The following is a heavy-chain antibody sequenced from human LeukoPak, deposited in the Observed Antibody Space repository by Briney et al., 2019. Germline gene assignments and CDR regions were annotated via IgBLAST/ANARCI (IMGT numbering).Heavy chain of an antibody. CDR1: GGPIRSYY. D-gene: IGHD4-17*01. J-gene: IGHJ4*02. CDR3: ARYLGGYGESTFDY. Sequence: PSETLSLTCSVSGGPIRSYYWSWLRQPPGKGLEGKGLEWIGYVYYGGSTSGSTNYNPSLQSRVTISLDTSKNQFSLKLNSVTAADTAVYYCARYLGGYGESTFDYWGQGTLVTVSS. CDR2: VYYGGSTSGST. V-gene: IGHV4-59*01.